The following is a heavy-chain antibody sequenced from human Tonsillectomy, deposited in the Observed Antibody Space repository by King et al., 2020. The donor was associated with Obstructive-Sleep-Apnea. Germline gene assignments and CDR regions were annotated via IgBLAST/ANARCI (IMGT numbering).Heavy chain of an antibody. V-gene: IGHV4-39*07. J-gene: IGHJ5*02. Sequence: LQLQESGPGLVKPSETLSLTCTVSGGSISSSSYYWGWIRQPPGKGLEWIGSIYYSGSTYYNPSLKSRVTISVDTSKNQFSLKLSSVTAADTAVYYCAGATTLSKYYYDSSGYWKYNWFDPWGQGTLVTVSS. D-gene: IGHD3-22*01. CDR2: IYYSGST. CDR1: GGSISSSSYY. CDR3: AGATTLSKYYYDSSGYWKYNWFDP.